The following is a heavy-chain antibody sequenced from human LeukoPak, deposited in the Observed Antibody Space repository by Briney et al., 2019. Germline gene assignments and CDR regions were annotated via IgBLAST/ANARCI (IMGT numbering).Heavy chain of an antibody. CDR2: IGTAGDT. J-gene: IGHJ6*02. V-gene: IGHV3-13*01. CDR3: ARGPATVTASYYYYGMDV. Sequence: GGSLRLSCAASGFTFSNYDMHWVRQATGKGLEWVSAIGTAGDTYYPGSVKGRFTISRENAKNSLYLQMNSLRAGDTAAYYCARGPATVTASYYYYGMDVWGQGTTVTVSS. D-gene: IGHD4-17*01. CDR1: GFTFSNYD.